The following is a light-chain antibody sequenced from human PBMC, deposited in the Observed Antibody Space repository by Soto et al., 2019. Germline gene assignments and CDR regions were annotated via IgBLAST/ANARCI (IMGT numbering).Light chain of an antibody. Sequence: DIQMAQYPSTLSASVGDRVTITCRASQSITYWLAWYQQKPGKAPTVLIYKASTLQSGVPSRFSGSGSGTEFTLTISSLQPDDFATYYCQQYSRYSITFGGGTKVEIK. CDR2: KAS. CDR1: QSITYW. CDR3: QQYSRYSIT. V-gene: IGKV1-5*03. J-gene: IGKJ4*01.